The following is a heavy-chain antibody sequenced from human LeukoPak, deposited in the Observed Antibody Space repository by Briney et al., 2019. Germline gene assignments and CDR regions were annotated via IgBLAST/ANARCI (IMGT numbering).Heavy chain of an antibody. CDR2: IKQDGREK. J-gene: IGHJ4*02. CDR1: GLTFSSHW. Sequence: PGGSLRLSCEASGLTFSSHWMSWVRQAPGKGLEWVANIKQDGREKYYVDSVKGRFTISRDNAKNSLYLEMNSLRAEDTAVYYCARDPTYYDTLTGHWGQGALVTVSS. D-gene: IGHD3-9*01. CDR3: ARDPTYYDTLTGH. V-gene: IGHV3-7*01.